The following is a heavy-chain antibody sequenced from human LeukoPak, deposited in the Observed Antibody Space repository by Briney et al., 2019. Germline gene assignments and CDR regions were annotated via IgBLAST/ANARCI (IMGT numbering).Heavy chain of an antibody. J-gene: IGHJ4*02. D-gene: IGHD5-18*01. Sequence: ASVKVSCKASGYTFSSYGITWVPQAPGQGLEWMGWISADNGHTDYVQKLQGRVTMTTDTSTSTAYMELRSLRSDDTAVYYCARRGYNYDYYFDYWGQGTLVTVSS. CDR1: GYTFSSYG. CDR3: ARRGYNYDYYFDY. CDR2: ISADNGHT. V-gene: IGHV1-18*01.